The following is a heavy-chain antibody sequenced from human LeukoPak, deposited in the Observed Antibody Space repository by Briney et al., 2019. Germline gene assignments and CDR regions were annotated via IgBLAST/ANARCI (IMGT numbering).Heavy chain of an antibody. Sequence: GASVKVSCKASGYTFSTNGISWVRQAPGQGVEWMGWISAYNGNTNYAQKLQGRVTMTTDTSTSTAYMELRSLRSDDTAVYYCARDRGRAPSDPWGQGTLVTVSS. CDR3: ARDRGRAPSDP. V-gene: IGHV1-18*01. D-gene: IGHD3-10*01. CDR1: GYTFSTNG. CDR2: ISAYNGNT. J-gene: IGHJ5*02.